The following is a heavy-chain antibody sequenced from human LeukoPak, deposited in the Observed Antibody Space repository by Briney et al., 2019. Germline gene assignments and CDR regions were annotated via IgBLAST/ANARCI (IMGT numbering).Heavy chain of an antibody. V-gene: IGHV1-18*01. CDR3: ARDRAYNWNYWYFDL. CDR1: GYTFTSYG. J-gene: IGHJ2*01. Sequence: ASVKVSCKASGYTFTSYGISWVRQAPGQGLEWMGWISAYNGNTNYAQKLQGRVAMTTDTSTSTAYMELRSLRSDDTAVYYCARDRAYNWNYWYFDLWGRGTLVTVSS. D-gene: IGHD1-20*01. CDR2: ISAYNGNT.